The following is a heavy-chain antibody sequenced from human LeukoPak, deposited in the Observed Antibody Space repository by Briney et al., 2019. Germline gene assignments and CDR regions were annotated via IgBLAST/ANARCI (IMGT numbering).Heavy chain of an antibody. CDR1: GYTFTSYY. D-gene: IGHD7-27*01. Sequence: ASVKVSCKASGYTFTSYYMHWVRQAPGQGLEWMGIINPSGGSTSYAQKFQGRVTMTRDTSTNTVYMELSSLRSEDTAVYYCASGQSSLGITSYFDYWGQGTLVTVSS. CDR2: INPSGGST. V-gene: IGHV1-46*01. J-gene: IGHJ4*02. CDR3: ASGQSSLGITSYFDY.